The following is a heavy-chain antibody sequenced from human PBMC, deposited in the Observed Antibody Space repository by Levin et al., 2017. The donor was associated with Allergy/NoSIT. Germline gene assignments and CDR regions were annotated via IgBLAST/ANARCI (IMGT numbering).Heavy chain of an antibody. CDR2: IYHSGST. Sequence: SETLSLTCAVSGGSISSGGYSWSWIRQPPGKGLEWIGYIYHSGSTYYNPSLKSRVTISVDRSKNQFSLKLSSVTAADTAVYYCARAGESLSDAFDIWGQGTMVTVSS. V-gene: IGHV4-30-2*01. D-gene: IGHD3-16*01. CDR1: GGSISSGGYS. CDR3: ARAGESLSDAFDI. J-gene: IGHJ3*02.